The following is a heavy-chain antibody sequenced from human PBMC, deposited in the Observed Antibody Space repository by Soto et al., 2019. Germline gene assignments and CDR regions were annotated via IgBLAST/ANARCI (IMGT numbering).Heavy chain of an antibody. V-gene: IGHV5-51*01. CDR2: IYPGDSDT. CDR1: GYSFTSYW. J-gene: IGHJ6*03. CDR3: ARGGVHFDYYYYRAV. D-gene: IGHD3-16*01. Sequence: GESLKISCKGSGYSFTSYWIGWVRQMPGKGLEWMGIIYPGDSDTRYSPSFQGQVTISADKSISTAYLQWSSLKASDTALYYCARGGVHFDYYYYRAVWGKGTTVTVSS.